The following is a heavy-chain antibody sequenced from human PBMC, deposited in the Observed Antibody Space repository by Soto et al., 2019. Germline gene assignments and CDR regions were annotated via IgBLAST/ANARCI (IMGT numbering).Heavy chain of an antibody. J-gene: IGHJ6*03. CDR1: GFTFSSYT. Sequence: EVQLVESGGGLVQPGGSLRLSCTTSGFTFSSYTMNWVRQAPGKGLEWVSSITSSGSYIYYGDSVRGRFTISRDNANGKNSLYLQMNSRRVEDTAVYYCARDGSEASGEIGYYYYLDVWGTGTTVTVSS. D-gene: IGHD5-12*01. CDR3: ARDGSEASGEIGYYYYLDV. V-gene: IGHV3-21*01. CDR2: ITSSGSYI.